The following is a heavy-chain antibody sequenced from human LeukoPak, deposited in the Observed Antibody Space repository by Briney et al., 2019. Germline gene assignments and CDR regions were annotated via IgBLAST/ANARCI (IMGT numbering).Heavy chain of an antibody. CDR2: IKHKAHSYTT. CDR1: GFTFSDLY. J-gene: IGHJ4*02. Sequence: GGYPRLSCAASGFTFSDLYMDWVRQAPRKGLEWVGRIKHKAHSYTTEYAASVKGRFTISRDDSKSSLYLQMNSLKIEDTAVYYCAKGTDSSGWYWGQGTLVTVSS. D-gene: IGHD6-19*01. CDR3: AKGTDSSGWY. V-gene: IGHV3-72*01.